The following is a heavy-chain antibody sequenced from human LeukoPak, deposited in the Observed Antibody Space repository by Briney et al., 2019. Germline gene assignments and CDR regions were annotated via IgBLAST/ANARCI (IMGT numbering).Heavy chain of an antibody. J-gene: IGHJ4*02. CDR3: ARDRGVGATNLIDY. D-gene: IGHD1-26*01. Sequence: ESGGSLRLSCAASGFTFSSYGMHWVRQAPGKGLEWVAVIWYDGSNKYYADSVKGRFTISRDNSKNTLYLQMNSLRAEDTAVYYCARDRGVGATNLIDYWGQGTLVTVSS. CDR1: GFTFSSYG. V-gene: IGHV3-33*01. CDR2: IWYDGSNK.